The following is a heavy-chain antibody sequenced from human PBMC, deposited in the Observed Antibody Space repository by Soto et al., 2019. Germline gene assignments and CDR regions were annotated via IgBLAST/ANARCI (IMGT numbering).Heavy chain of an antibody. J-gene: IGHJ4*02. CDR1: GFTFSSYA. D-gene: IGHD4-4*01. CDR2: ISGSGGST. Sequence: TGGSLRLSCAASGFTFSSYAMSWVRQAPGKGLEWISAISGSGGSTYYADSVKGRFTISRDNSKNRLYLQMNSLRAEDTAVYYCAKDSYSKSFPDYWGQGTLVTVSS. V-gene: IGHV3-23*01. CDR3: AKDSYSKSFPDY.